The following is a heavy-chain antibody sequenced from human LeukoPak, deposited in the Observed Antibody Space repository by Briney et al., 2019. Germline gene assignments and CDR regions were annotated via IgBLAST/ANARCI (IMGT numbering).Heavy chain of an antibody. Sequence: GASVKVSCKASGGTSSSYAISWVRQAPGQGLEWMGRIIPILGIANYAQKFQGRVTITADKSTSTAYMELSSLRSEDTAVYYCARSFPQIFGSSVVAADHYYYYYYGMDVWGQGTLVTVSS. J-gene: IGHJ6*02. CDR1: GGTSSSYA. V-gene: IGHV1-69*04. CDR2: IIPILGIA. CDR3: ARSFPQIFGSSVVAADHYYYYYYGMDV. D-gene: IGHD2-15*01.